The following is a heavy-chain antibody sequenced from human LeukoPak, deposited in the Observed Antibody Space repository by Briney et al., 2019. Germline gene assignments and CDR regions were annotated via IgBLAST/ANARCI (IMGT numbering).Heavy chain of an antibody. CDR1: GGSISSSNW. CDR3: ARSIAVAGSKLVDY. V-gene: IGHV4-4*02. J-gene: IGHJ4*02. Sequence: SETLSLTCAVSGGSISSSNWWSWVRQPPGKGLEWIGEIYRSGSTNYNPSLKSRVTISVDKSKNQFSLKLSSVTAADTAVYYCARSIAVAGSKLVDYWGQGTLVTVSS. D-gene: IGHD6-19*01. CDR2: IYRSGST.